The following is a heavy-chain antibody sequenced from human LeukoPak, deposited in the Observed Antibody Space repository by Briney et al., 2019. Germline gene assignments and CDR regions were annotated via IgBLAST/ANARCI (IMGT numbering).Heavy chain of an antibody. J-gene: IGHJ6*03. CDR1: GYTLTELS. CDR2: FDPEDGET. D-gene: IGHD4-11*01. CDR3: ARGTLPNNYASTGYYYYYYMDV. V-gene: IGHV1-24*01. Sequence: ASVKVSCKVSGYTLTELSMHWVRQAPGKGLEWMGGFDPEDGETIYAQKFQGRVTMTEDTSTDTAYMELSSLRSDDTAVYYCARGTLPNNYASTGYYYYYYMDVWGKGTTVTVSS.